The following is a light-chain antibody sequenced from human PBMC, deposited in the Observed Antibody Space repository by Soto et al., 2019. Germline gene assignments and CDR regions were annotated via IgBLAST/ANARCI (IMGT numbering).Light chain of an antibody. CDR2: GAS. CDR3: QQYGSSPLT. V-gene: IGKV3-20*01. J-gene: IGKJ4*01. CDR1: QSVSSSY. Sequence: EIVLTQSPGTLSLSPGERATLSCRASQSVSSSYLAWYQQKPGQAPRLLIYGASSRATGIPDRFSGGGSGTDFTLTISRLETADFAVYYCQQYGSSPLTFGGGTKVEIK.